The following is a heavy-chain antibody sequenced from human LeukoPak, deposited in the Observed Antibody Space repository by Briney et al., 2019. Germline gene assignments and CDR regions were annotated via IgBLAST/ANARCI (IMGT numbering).Heavy chain of an antibody. Sequence: GGSLRLSCAASGFAFSSFGMHWVRQAPGKGLEWVAVTWYDGTNKYYADSVKGRFTISRDNSKNTLYLQMNSLRAEDTAVYYCARATVTRWFDPWGQGTLVTVSS. CDR3: ARATVTRWFDP. D-gene: IGHD4-17*01. V-gene: IGHV3-33*01. J-gene: IGHJ5*02. CDR1: GFAFSSFG. CDR2: TWYDGTNK.